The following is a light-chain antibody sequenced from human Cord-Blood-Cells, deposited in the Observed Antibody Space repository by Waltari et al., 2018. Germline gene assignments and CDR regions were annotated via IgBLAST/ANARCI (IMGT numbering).Light chain of an antibody. V-gene: IGKV1-33*01. CDR1: QDISNY. Sequence: DIQMTQSPSSLSASVGDRVTITCQASQDISNYLNWYQQKPGKAPKLLIYDASNLETGVPSRFSGGRSGTDFTFTISSLQPEDIATYYCQQYDNLPAFTFGPGTKVDIK. CDR3: QQYDNLPAFT. CDR2: DAS. J-gene: IGKJ3*01.